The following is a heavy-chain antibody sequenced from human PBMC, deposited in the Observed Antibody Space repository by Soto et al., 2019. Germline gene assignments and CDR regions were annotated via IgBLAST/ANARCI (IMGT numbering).Heavy chain of an antibody. J-gene: IGHJ6*02. Sequence: GASVKVPCKASGGTFNNYAITWVRQAPGQGLEWMGGIVPIFGTPKYAQKFQGRVTITADKSTNMAYMELGSLRSEDTAVYFCARDHYDSTGNDQYSSYGMHDWGQGTTVTLSS. D-gene: IGHD3-22*01. CDR3: ARDHYDSTGNDQYSSYGMHD. V-gene: IGHV1-69*06. CDR1: GGTFNNYA. CDR2: IVPIFGTP.